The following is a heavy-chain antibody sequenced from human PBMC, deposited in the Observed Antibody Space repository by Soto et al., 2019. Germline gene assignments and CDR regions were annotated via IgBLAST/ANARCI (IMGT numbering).Heavy chain of an antibody. CDR2: INAANGNT. CDR3: AGSFHFWSSYYFDY. J-gene: IGHJ4*02. D-gene: IGHD3-3*02. V-gene: IGHV1-3*01. Sequence: ASVKVSCKGYGYSFTSHDMHWVRQAPGQRLEWMGWINAANGNTKYSQKFQGRVTISRDTSATTVYMELSSLRSEDTAVYYCAGSFHFWSSYYFDYWGQGTPVTVSS. CDR1: GYSFTSHD.